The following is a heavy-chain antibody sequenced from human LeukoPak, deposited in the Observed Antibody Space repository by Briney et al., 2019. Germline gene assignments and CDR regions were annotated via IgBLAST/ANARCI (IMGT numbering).Heavy chain of an antibody. Sequence: GASVKVSCKASGYTFTSYAMNWVRQAPGQGLEWMGWINTNTGNPTYAQGFTGRFVFSLDTSVSTAYLQISSLKAEDTAVYYCARDHRLGICSGGSCYSDNGYYYYYMDVWGKGTTVTVSS. J-gene: IGHJ6*03. V-gene: IGHV7-4-1*02. CDR3: ARDHRLGICSGGSCYSDNGYYYYYMDV. D-gene: IGHD2-15*01. CDR1: GYTFTSYA. CDR2: INTNTGNP.